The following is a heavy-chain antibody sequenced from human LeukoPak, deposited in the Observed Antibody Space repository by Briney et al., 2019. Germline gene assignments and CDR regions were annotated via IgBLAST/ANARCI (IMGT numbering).Heavy chain of an antibody. D-gene: IGHD3-22*01. CDR3: AKDFIRYYYDSSGYPGVDY. J-gene: IGHJ4*02. Sequence: GGSLRLSCAASGFTFSSYAMSWVRQAPGKGLEWVSAISGSGGSTYYADSVKGRFTISRDNSKNTLYLQMNSLRAEDTAVYYCAKDFIRYYYDSSGYPGVDYWGQGTLVTVSS. CDR1: GFTFSSYA. V-gene: IGHV3-23*01. CDR2: ISGSGGST.